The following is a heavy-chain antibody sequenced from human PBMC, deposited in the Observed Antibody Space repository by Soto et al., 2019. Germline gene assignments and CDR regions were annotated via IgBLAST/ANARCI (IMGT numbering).Heavy chain of an antibody. CDR1: EFTFKSYG. J-gene: IGHJ4*02. CDR3: AKDSYRGAIVLTPAPYGNDY. Sequence: QVQLVESGGGVVQAGRSLRLSCVASEFTFKSYGVHWVRQAPGKGLAWVAVMSYDGNKKHYADSVRGRFTISRDNSKNTLYLQMNSLRTEDTAVYYCAKDSYRGAIVLTPAPYGNDYWGQGTLVTVSS. V-gene: IGHV3-30*18. CDR2: MSYDGNKK. D-gene: IGHD1-26*01.